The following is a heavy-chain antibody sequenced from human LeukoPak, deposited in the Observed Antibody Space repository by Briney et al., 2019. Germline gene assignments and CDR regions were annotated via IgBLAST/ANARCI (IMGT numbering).Heavy chain of an antibody. D-gene: IGHD4/OR15-4a*01. CDR3: ARGVAENGNPDYFDP. Sequence: GTSLRLSCAASGFIFSRYAMHWVRQAPGTGLEWVAVVWSDGTREYYIDSVKGRFTISRDNSKNTLYLQMNGLRAEDTAVYSCARGVAENGNPDYFDPWGRGTLVTVSS. CDR2: VWSDGTRE. CDR1: GFIFSRYA. V-gene: IGHV3-33*01. J-gene: IGHJ5*02.